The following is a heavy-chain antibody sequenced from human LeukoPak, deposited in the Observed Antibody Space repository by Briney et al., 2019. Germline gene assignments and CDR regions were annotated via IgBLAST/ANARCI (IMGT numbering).Heavy chain of an antibody. V-gene: IGHV3-7*01. J-gene: IGHJ4*02. CDR3: TGVLRIAAFDY. D-gene: IGHD6-13*01. Sequence: GGSLRLSCAASGFTFSSYWMSWVRQAPGKGLEWVANIKQDGSEKYYVDSVKGRFTISRDNAKNSLYLQMNSLRAEDTAVYYCTGVLRIAAFDYWGQGTLVTVSS. CDR2: IKQDGSEK. CDR1: GFTFSSYW.